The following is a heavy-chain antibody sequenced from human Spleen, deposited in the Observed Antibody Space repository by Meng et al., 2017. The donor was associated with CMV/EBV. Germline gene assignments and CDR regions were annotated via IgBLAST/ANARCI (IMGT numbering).Heavy chain of an antibody. CDR3: ASSQQLGLIDD. CDR2: IRSKANGYAT. CDR1: GFTFSGSA. J-gene: IGHJ4*02. V-gene: IGHV3-73*01. Sequence: GGSLRLSCAASGFTFSGSALHWVRQASGKGLEWVGRIRSKANGYATAYAASMKGRFTISRDDSKNMAYLQMNSLKTEDTAVYYCASSQQLGLIDDWGQGTLVTVSS. D-gene: IGHD6-13*01.